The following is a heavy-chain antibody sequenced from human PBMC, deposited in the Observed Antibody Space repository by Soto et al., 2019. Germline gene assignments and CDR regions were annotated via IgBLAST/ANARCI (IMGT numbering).Heavy chain of an antibody. CDR3: AKDYYDSSGYCDY. V-gene: IGHV3-30*18. CDR2: ISYDGSNK. Sequence: GGSLRLSCAASGFTFSSYGMHWVRQAPGKGLEWVAVISYDGSNKYYADSVKGRFTISRDNSKNTLYLQMNSLRAEDTAVYYCAKDYYDSSGYCDYWGQGTLVTVSS. J-gene: IGHJ4*02. CDR1: GFTFSSYG. D-gene: IGHD3-22*01.